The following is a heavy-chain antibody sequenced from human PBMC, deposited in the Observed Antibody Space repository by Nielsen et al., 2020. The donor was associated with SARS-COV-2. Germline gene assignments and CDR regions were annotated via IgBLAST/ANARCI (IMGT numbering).Heavy chain of an antibody. J-gene: IGHJ4*02. V-gene: IGHV1-24*01. CDR3: ATPKYYYDSSGYPPFDY. CDR2: FDPEDGET. D-gene: IGHD3-22*01. CDR1: GYTLTELS. Sequence: ASVKVSCKVSGYTLTELSMHWVRQAPGKGLEWMGGFDPEDGETIYVQKFQGRVTMTEDTSTDTAYMELSSLRSEDTAAYYCATPKYYYDSSGYPPFDYWGQGTLVTVSS.